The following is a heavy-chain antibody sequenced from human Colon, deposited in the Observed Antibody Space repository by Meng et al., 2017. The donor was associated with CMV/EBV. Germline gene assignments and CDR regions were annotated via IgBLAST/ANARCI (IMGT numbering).Heavy chain of an antibody. CDR2: IFSNGNT. Sequence: VALVEFGGCLVQPGGSLCISLAVSAFNVSGGYMSWVRQAPGKGLEWVSSIFSNGNTYYADSVKGRFTISRDDSKNILFLQMNTLRAEDTAVYSCADFENGPGYWGQGTLVTVSS. CDR1: AFNVSGGY. V-gene: IGHV3-66*01. D-gene: IGHD1-14*01. CDR3: ADFENGPGY. J-gene: IGHJ4*02.